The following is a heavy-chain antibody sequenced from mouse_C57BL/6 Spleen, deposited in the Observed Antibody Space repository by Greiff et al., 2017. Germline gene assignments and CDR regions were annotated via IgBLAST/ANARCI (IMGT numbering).Heavy chain of an antibody. V-gene: IGHV1-43*01. CDR3: ARSLRDYAMDY. D-gene: IGHD1-1*01. Sequence: EVMLVESGPELVKPGASVKISCKASGYSFTGYYMHWVKQSSEKSLEWIGEINPSTGGTSYNQKFKGKATLTVDKSSSTAYMQLKSLTSEDSAVYYCARSLRDYAMDYWGQGTSVTVSS. CDR1: GYSFTGYY. CDR2: INPSTGGT. J-gene: IGHJ4*01.